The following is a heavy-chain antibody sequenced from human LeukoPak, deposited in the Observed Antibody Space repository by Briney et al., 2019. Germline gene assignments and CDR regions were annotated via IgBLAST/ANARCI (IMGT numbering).Heavy chain of an antibody. J-gene: IGHJ4*02. CDR3: ARDTGFPFFDF. CDR2: INTNSGVT. CDR1: GYTFAGYY. V-gene: IGHV1-2*02. Sequence: ASVKVSCKASGYTFAGYYLHWVRQAPGQGPEWMGKINTNSGVTDYAQNFQGRVTMTRDTSITTAYMELSRLTSDDTAVYYCARDTGFPFFDFWGQGTLVTVSS.